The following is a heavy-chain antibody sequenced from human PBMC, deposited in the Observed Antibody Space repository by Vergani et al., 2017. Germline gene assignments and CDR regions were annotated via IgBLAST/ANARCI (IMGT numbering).Heavy chain of an antibody. Sequence: VQLVESGGGVVQPGGSLRLSCAASGFTFSSYGMHWVRQAPGKGLERVAFIRYDGSNKYYADSVKGRFTVSRDNSKNTLYLQMNSLRGEDTAVYYCARFPVEIAATPSVFDYWGQGTLVTVSA. D-gene: IGHD2-15*01. J-gene: IGHJ4*02. CDR2: IRYDGSNK. CDR1: GFTFSSYG. CDR3: ARFPVEIAATPSVFDY. V-gene: IGHV3-30*02.